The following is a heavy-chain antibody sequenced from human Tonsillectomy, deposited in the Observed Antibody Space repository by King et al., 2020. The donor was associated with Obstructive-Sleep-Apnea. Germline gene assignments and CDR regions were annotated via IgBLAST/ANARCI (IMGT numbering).Heavy chain of an antibody. CDR2: IYPTDSDI. V-gene: IGHV5-10-1*01. J-gene: IGHJ3*02. CDR1: GYSFSSYW. D-gene: IGHD1-26*01. CDR3: ARHAVGTTQPRDI. Sequence: LQLVQSGAEVKKPGESLRISCQGSGYSFSSYWISWVRQMPGKGLEWMGRIYPTDSDINYSPSFQGHVTISADKSISTAYLQWSSLKASDTAMYYCARHAVGTTQPRDIWGQGTMVTVSS.